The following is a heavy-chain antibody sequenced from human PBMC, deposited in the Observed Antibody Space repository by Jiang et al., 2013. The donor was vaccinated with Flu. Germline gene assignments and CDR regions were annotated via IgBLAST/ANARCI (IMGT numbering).Heavy chain of an antibody. Sequence: SGYTFTSYAMNWVRQAPGQGLEWMGWINTNTGNPTYAQGFTGRFVFSLDTSVSTAYLQISSLKAEDTAVYYCARLADSSGYEWGYYYYGMDVWGQGTTVTVSS. CDR3: ARLADSSGYEWGYYYYGMDV. J-gene: IGHJ6*02. D-gene: IGHD3-22*01. CDR1: GYTFTSYA. CDR2: INTNTGNP. V-gene: IGHV7-4-1*02.